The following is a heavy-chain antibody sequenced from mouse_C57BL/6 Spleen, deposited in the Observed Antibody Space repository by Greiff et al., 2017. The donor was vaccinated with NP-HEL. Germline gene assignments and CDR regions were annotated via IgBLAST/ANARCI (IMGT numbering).Heavy chain of an antibody. D-gene: IGHD3-3*01. Sequence: QVHVKQSGAELVRPGASVKLSCKASGYTFTDYYINWVKQRPGQGLEWIARIYPGSGNTYYNEKFKGKATLTAEKSSSTAYMQLSSLTSEDSAVYFCARGELDWYFDVWGTGTTVTVSS. V-gene: IGHV1-76*01. CDR3: ARGELDWYFDV. CDR2: IYPGSGNT. J-gene: IGHJ1*03. CDR1: GYTFTDYY.